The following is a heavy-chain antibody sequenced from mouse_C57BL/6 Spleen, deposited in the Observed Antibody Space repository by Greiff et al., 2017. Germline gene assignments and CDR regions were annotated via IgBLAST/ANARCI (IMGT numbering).Heavy chain of an antibody. Sequence: EVKLVESGGGLVKPGGSLKLSCAASGFTFSDYGMHWVRQAPEKGLEWVAYISSGSSTIYYADTVKGRFTISRDNAKNTLFLQMTSLRSEDTAMYYGARTVTTDFDVWGTGTTVTVSS. CDR3: ARTVTTDFDV. D-gene: IGHD2-2*01. V-gene: IGHV5-17*01. J-gene: IGHJ1*03. CDR2: ISSGSSTI. CDR1: GFTFSDYG.